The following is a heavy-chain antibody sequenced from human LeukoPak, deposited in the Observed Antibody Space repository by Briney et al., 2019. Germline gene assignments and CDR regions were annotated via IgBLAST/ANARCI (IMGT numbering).Heavy chain of an antibody. D-gene: IGHD2-15*01. Sequence: GGSLRLSCAASGFTFSRYAMSWVRQAPGKGLEWVSAFSGSGGSTYYADSVKGRFTISRDNSKNTLYLQMNSLRAEDTAVYYCAKCKVVVVAARYYFDYWGQGTLVTVSS. CDR1: GFTFSRYA. CDR2: FSGSGGST. V-gene: IGHV3-23*01. J-gene: IGHJ4*02. CDR3: AKCKVVVVAARYYFDY.